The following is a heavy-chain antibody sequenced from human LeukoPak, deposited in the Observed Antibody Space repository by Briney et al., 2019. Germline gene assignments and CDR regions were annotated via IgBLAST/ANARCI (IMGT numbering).Heavy chain of an antibody. CDR3: ARGGGDHAFDV. CDR1: GFSFTTCW. D-gene: IGHD2-21*02. CDR2: INSDGSDT. V-gene: IGHV3-74*01. J-gene: IGHJ3*01. Sequence: GGSLRLSCAASGFSFTTCWMHWVRRGPGKGLVWVSRINSDGSDTIYADSVRGRFTISRDNAKNTVYLQMDSLRAEDTAVYYCARGGGDHAFDVWGQGTMVTVSS.